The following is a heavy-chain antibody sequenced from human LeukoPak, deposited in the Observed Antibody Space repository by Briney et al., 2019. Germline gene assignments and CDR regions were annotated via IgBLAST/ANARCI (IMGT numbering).Heavy chain of an antibody. D-gene: IGHD6-6*01. CDR1: GFTFGDYA. J-gene: IGHJ4*02. Sequence: GGSLRLSCTASGFTFGDYAMSWVRQAPGKGLEWVGFIRSKAYGGTTEYAASVKGRFTISRDDSKSIAYLQMNSLKTEDTAVYYCTREGQLGRGLDYWGQGTLVTVSS. CDR3: TREGQLGRGLDY. V-gene: IGHV3-49*04. CDR2: IRSKAYGGTT.